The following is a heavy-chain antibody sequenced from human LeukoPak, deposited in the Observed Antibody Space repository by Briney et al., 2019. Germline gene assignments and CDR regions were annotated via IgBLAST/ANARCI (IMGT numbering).Heavy chain of an antibody. CDR2: ISGSGGHT. J-gene: IGHJ4*02. Sequence: SGGSLRLSCAASGFTFSDYYMSWIRQAPGKGLEWVSYISGSGGHTTSADSVKGRFTISRDNAKNSLYLQMNSLRAEDTAVYYCATLGGVRFDYWGQGTLVTVSS. V-gene: IGHV3-11*06. CDR1: GFTFSDYY. D-gene: IGHD3-16*01. CDR3: ATLGGVRFDY.